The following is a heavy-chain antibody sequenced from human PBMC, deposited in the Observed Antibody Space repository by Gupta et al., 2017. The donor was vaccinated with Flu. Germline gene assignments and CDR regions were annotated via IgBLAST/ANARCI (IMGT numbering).Heavy chain of an antibody. D-gene: IGHD6-19*01. CDR2: ISYSGTT. CDR3: ARLKAEYGSLGHVTFDP. V-gene: IGHV4-39*02. Sequence: QLQLQESGPGLVKPSETLSLTCTVSGGSISSSSYFWGWIRQPPGKGLECIGSISYSGTTYYNPSLKSRVTISADTSKNHISLKLSSVTAADTAVYYCARLKAEYGSLGHVTFDPWGQGTLVTVSS. CDR1: GGSISSSSYF. J-gene: IGHJ5*02.